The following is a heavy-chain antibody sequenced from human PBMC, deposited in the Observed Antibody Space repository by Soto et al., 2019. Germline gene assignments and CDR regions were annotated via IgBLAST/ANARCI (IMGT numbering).Heavy chain of an antibody. J-gene: IGHJ2*01. Sequence: QLQLQESGSGLVKPSQTLSLTGAASGVSISGGGYSWIWIRQPPGKGLEWIGYIYHSGSTCYIPSLKSRVNISVDRYKNQFSLKLSSVTAADTAVYYCASVPGLWGRGTLVTVSS. CDR2: IYHSGST. CDR3: ASVPGL. CDR1: GVSISGGGYS. D-gene: IGHD2-2*01. V-gene: IGHV4-30-2*01.